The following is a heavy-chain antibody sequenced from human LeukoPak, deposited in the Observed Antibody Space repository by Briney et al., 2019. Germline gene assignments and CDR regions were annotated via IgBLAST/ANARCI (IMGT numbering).Heavy chain of an antibody. J-gene: IGHJ4*02. CDR3: ANLYSSSSNY. Sequence: GGSLRLSCAASGFTVSFYAMSWVRQAPGKGLEWVSVIAGGGSSTYYADSVKGRFTISRDNSKNTLYLQMNSLRAEDTAVYYCANLYSSSSNYWGQGTLVTVSS. CDR1: GFTVSFYA. CDR2: IAGGGSST. V-gene: IGHV3-23*01. D-gene: IGHD6-6*01.